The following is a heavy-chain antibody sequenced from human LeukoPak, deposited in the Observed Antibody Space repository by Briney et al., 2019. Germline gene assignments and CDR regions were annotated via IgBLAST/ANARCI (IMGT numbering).Heavy chain of an antibody. J-gene: IGHJ4*02. CDR1: GFTFSSYS. D-gene: IGHD2-2*01. Sequence: GGSLRLSCAASGFTFSSYSMNWVRQAPGKGLEWVSSIRSSSSYIYYADSVKGRFTISRDNAKNSLYLQMNSLRAEDTAVYYCARDRYCSSTSCYEDYWGQGTLVTVSS. CDR3: ARDRYCSSTSCYEDY. V-gene: IGHV3-21*01. CDR2: IRSSSSYI.